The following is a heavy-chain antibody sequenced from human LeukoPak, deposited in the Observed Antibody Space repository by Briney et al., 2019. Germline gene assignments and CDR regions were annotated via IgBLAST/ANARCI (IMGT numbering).Heavy chain of an antibody. V-gene: IGHV3-30*02. J-gene: IGHJ3*02. CDR2: IRYDGSNK. D-gene: IGHD3-22*01. CDR1: GFTFSSYG. CDR3: AKDWRDYYDSSGYDAFDI. Sequence: GSLRLSCAASGFTFSSYGIHWVRQAPGKGLEWVAFIRYDGSNKYYADSVKGRFTISRDNSKNTLYLQMNSLRAEDTAVYYCAKDWRDYYDSSGYDAFDIRGQGTMVTVSS.